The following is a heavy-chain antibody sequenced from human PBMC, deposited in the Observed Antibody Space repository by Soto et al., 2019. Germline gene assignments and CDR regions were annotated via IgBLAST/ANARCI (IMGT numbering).Heavy chain of an antibody. D-gene: IGHD2-15*01. CDR2: ISGSGGST. V-gene: IGHV3-23*01. J-gene: IGHJ4*02. CDR3: SNTYHHTWCSPGLGS. Sequence: GKGLEWVSAISGSGGSTYYADSVKGRFTISRDNTKNTLYLQMISLRAEDTAVFYCSNTYHHTWCSPGLGSWGQGTLVTV.